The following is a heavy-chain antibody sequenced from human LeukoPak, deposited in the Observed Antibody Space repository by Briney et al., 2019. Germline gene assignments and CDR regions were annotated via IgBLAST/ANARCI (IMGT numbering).Heavy chain of an antibody. CDR1: GYTFTSYD. CDR2: MNPNSGNT. CDR3: ARGKGGITMVRGVIVYYYYYMDV. V-gene: IGHV1-8*01. J-gene: IGHJ6*03. D-gene: IGHD3-10*01. Sequence: ASVKVSCKASGYTFTSYDINWVRQATGQGLEWMGWMNPNSGNTGYAQKFQGRVTMTRNTSISTAYMELSSLRSEDTAVYYCARGKGGITMVRGVIVYYYYYMDVWGKGTTVTVSS.